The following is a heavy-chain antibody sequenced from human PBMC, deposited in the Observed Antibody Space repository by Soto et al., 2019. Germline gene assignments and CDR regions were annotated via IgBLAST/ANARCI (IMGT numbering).Heavy chain of an antibody. D-gene: IGHD4-17*01. CDR2: IYYSGRT. CDR3: ARGGERGDYIVAY. Sequence: QVQLQESGPGLVKPSQTLSLTCTVSGGSISSGGYYWSWIRQHPGKALEWIGYIYYSGRTYYNPSHESRLTISVDTSKNQFSLKLSSVTAADTAVYYCARGGERGDYIVAYWGQGTLVTVSS. J-gene: IGHJ4*02. CDR1: GGSISSGGYY. V-gene: IGHV4-31*03.